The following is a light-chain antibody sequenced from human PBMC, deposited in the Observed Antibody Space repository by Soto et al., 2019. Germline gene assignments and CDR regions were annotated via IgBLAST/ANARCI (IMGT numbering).Light chain of an antibody. V-gene: IGLV1-44*01. Sequence: QSVLTQPASASLTSGQRVTISWSGSNSNIGSNTVSWYQQLPGTAPKLLIYNTSQRPSGVPDRFSGSKSGTSASLTISGLQSEDEADYYCTSWDASLIGFYVFGTGTKVTVL. J-gene: IGLJ1*01. CDR2: NTS. CDR1: NSNIGSNT. CDR3: TSWDASLIGFYV.